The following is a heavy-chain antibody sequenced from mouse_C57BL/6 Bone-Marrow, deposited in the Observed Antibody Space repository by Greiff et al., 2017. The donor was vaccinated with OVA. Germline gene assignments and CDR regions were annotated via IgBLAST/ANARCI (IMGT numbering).Heavy chain of an antibody. Sequence: VQLQQSGPELVKPGASVKMSCKASGYTFTDYNMHWVKQSHGKSLEWIGYINPNNGGTSYNQKFKGKATLTVTKSSSTAYMELRSLTSEDSAVYYCARGGYYDYDVAWFAYWGQGTLVTVSA. D-gene: IGHD2-4*01. CDR1: GYTFTDYN. V-gene: IGHV1-22*01. J-gene: IGHJ3*01. CDR3: ARGGYYDYDVAWFAY. CDR2: INPNNGGT.